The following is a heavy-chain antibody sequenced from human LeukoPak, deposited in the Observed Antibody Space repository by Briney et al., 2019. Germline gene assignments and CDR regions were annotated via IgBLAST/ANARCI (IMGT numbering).Heavy chain of an antibody. J-gene: IGHJ6*03. V-gene: IGHV3-64*01. CDR2: ISSNGGGT. CDR3: ARRKYSSPPYYMDV. D-gene: IGHD6-19*01. Sequence: GGSLRLSCAASGFIFNSYAMHWVRQAPGKGLEYVSAISSNGGGTYYANSVKGRFTISRDNSKNTLYLQMGSLRAEDTAVYYCARRKYSSPPYYMDVWGKGTTVTVSS. CDR1: GFIFNSYA.